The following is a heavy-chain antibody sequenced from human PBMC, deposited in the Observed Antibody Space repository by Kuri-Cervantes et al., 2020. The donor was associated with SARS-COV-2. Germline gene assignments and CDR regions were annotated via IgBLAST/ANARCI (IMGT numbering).Heavy chain of an antibody. V-gene: IGHV1-24*01. J-gene: IGHJ5*02. D-gene: IGHD3-10*01. CDR3: ATSYKVALYNWFDP. CDR2: FDPEDGET. Sequence: ASVKVSCKASGGTFSSYAISWVRQAPGKGLEWMGGFDPEDGETIYAQKFQGRVTMTEDTSTDTAYMELSSLRSEDTAVYYCATSYKVALYNWFDPWGQGTLVTVSS. CDR1: GGTFSSYA.